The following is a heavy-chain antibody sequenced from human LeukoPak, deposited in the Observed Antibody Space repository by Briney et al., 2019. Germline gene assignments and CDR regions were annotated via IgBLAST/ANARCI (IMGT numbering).Heavy chain of an antibody. Sequence: GGSLRLSCAASGFTFSSYAMHWVRQAPGKGLEWVAVISYDGSNKYYADSVKGRFTISRDNSKNTLYLQMNSLRAEDTAVYYCARDQNSMSGSSRSAFDIWGQGTMVTVSS. CDR1: GFTFSSYA. CDR2: ISYDGSNK. J-gene: IGHJ3*02. CDR3: ARDQNSMSGSSRSAFDI. V-gene: IGHV3-30*04. D-gene: IGHD1-26*01.